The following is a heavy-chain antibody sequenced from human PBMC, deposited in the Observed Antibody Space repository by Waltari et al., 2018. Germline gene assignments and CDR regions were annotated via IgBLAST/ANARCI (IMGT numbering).Heavy chain of an antibody. D-gene: IGHD6-19*01. CDR1: GGSISSSSYY. CDR3: ARLTSLAGGWYVFNY. V-gene: IGHV4-39*01. Sequence: QLQLQESGPGLVKPSETLSLTCTVSGGSISSSSYYWGWIRPPPGKGLEWIGSIYYSGSTYYNPSLKSRVTISVDTSKNQFSLKLSSVTAADTAVYYCARLTSLAGGWYVFNYWGQGTLVTVSS. CDR2: IYYSGST. J-gene: IGHJ4*02.